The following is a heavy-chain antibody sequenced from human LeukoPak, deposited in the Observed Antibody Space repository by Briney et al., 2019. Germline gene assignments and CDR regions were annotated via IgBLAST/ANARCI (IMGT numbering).Heavy chain of an antibody. CDR2: IIPILGIA. V-gene: IGHV1-69*04. D-gene: IGHD5-24*01. Sequence: SVKVSCKASGGTFSSYAISWVRQAPGQGLEWMGRIIPILGIANYAQKFQGRVTITADKSTSTAYMELSSLRSEDTAVYYCARGFIGSGRDGYNSDYWGQGTLVTVSS. CDR1: GGTFSSYA. CDR3: ARGFIGSGRDGYNSDY. J-gene: IGHJ4*02.